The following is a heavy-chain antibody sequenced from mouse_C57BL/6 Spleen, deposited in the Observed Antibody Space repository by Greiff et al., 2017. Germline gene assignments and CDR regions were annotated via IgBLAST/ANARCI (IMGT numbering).Heavy chain of an antibody. CDR3: ARREVLAWFAY. D-gene: IGHD1-1*01. J-gene: IGHJ3*01. CDR1: GYTFTNYW. CDR2: IYPGGGYT. Sequence: QVQLKESGAELVRPGTSVKMSCKASGYTFTNYWIGWAKQRPGHGLEWIGDIYPGGGYTNYNEKFKGKATLTADKSSSTAYMQFSSLTSEDSAIYYCARREVLAWFAYWGQGTLVTVSA. V-gene: IGHV1-63*01.